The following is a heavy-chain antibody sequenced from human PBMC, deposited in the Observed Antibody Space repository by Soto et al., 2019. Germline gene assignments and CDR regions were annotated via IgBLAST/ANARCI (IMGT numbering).Heavy chain of an antibody. D-gene: IGHD2-2*01. J-gene: IGHJ6*02. CDR2: IIPIFGTA. Sequence: ASVKVSCKASGGTFSSYAISWVRQAPGQGLEWMGGIIPIFGTANYAQKFQGRVTITADESTSTAYMELSSLRSEDTAVYYCARDRLGYCSSTSCPGIPCGMGVWGQGTTVTVSS. CDR1: GGTFSSYA. V-gene: IGHV1-69*13. CDR3: ARDRLGYCSSTSCPGIPCGMGV.